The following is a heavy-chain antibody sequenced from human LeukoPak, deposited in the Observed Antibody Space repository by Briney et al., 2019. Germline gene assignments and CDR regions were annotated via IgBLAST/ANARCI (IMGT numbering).Heavy chain of an antibody. CDR3: TKDQSGGRPAY. J-gene: IGHJ4*02. D-gene: IGHD6-25*01. CDR2: IKQDGSEK. Sequence: PGGSLRLSCAASGFTFSSYWMSWVRQAPGKGLEWAANIKQDGSEKYYVDSVKGRFTISRDNSRSTLYLQMNSLRAEDTAVYYCTKDQSGGRPAYWGQGALVAVSS. V-gene: IGHV3-7*03. CDR1: GFTFSSYW.